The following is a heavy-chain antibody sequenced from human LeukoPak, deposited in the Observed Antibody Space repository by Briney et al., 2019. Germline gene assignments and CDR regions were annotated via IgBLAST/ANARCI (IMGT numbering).Heavy chain of an antibody. J-gene: IGHJ4*02. CDR1: GFTFDDYA. D-gene: IGHD1-20*01. Sequence: GRSLRLSCAASGFTFDDYAMHWVRQAPGKGLEWVSGISWNSGSIGYADSVKGRSTISRDNAKNSLYLQMNSLRAEDTALYYCAKEISITGTSAYDYWGQGTLVTVSS. CDR3: AKEISITGTSAYDY. V-gene: IGHV3-9*01. CDR2: ISWNSGSI.